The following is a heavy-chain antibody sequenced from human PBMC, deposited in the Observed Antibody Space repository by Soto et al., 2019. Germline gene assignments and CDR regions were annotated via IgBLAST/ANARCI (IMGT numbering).Heavy chain of an antibody. CDR3: AREINYGYNWFDP. V-gene: IGHV4-30-2*01. Sequence: SETLSLTCAVSGGSISSGGYSWSWIRQPPGKGLEWIGYIYHSGSTYYNPSLKSRVTISVDRSKDQFSLKLSSVTAADTAVYYCAREINYGYNWFDPWGQGTLVTVSS. J-gene: IGHJ5*02. D-gene: IGHD4-17*01. CDR2: IYHSGST. CDR1: GGSISSGGYS.